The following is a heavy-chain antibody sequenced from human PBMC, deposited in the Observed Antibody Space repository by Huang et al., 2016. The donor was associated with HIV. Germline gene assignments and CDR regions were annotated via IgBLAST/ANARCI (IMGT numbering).Heavy chain of an antibody. V-gene: IGHV1-69*01. CDR2: INHRVRAP. Sequence: QVQLEQSGPAVRKPGSSVKVSCQASGGSFSDQFISWVRQAPGQRFEWVGGINHRVRAPAEAQELKGRVTMTADESTAIIYMELNSLTSEDTAVYYCAMSLRYQYDSRSYWGRYFDYWGQGTLVTVSS. J-gene: IGHJ4*02. CDR3: AMSLRYQYDSRSYWGRYFDY. CDR1: GGSFSDQF. D-gene: IGHD3-16*01.